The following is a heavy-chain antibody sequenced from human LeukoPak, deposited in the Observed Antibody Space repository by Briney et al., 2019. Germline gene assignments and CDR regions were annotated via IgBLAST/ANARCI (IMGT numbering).Heavy chain of an antibody. CDR1: GFTFSSYA. J-gene: IGHJ6*03. D-gene: IGHD2-2*01. V-gene: IGHV3-23*01. CDR2: ISGSGGST. Sequence: GGSLRLSCAASGFTFSSYAMSWVRQAPGKGLEWVSAISGSGGSTYYADSVKGRFTISRDNSKNTLYLQMNSLRAEDTAVYYCAKEGCSSTSCYSYYYYMDVWGKGTTVIVSS. CDR3: AKEGCSSTSCYSYYYYMDV.